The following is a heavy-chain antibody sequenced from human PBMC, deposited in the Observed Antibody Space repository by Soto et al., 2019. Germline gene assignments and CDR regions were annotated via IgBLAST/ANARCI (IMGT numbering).Heavy chain of an antibody. CDR1: GFTFSSYG. V-gene: IGHV3-33*01. D-gene: IGHD3-16*02. Sequence: QVQLVESGGGVVQPGRSLRLSCAASGFTFSSYGMHWVRQAPGKGLEWVAVIWYDGSNKYYADSVKGRFTISRDNSKNTLYLKMTSLRAEDTAVYYCAREVYRYYGMDVWGQGTTVTVSS. CDR2: IWYDGSNK. J-gene: IGHJ6*02. CDR3: AREVYRYYGMDV.